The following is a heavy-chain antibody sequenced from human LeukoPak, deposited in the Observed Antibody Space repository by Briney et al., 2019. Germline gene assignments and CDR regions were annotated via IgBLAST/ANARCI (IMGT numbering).Heavy chain of an antibody. CDR3: AKGGYYDSSGYYPLGDV. CDR1: GFTFSSYE. J-gene: IGHJ6*02. Sequence: PGGSLRLSCAASGFTFSSYEMNWVRQAPGKGLEWVSYISSSGSTIYYADSVKGRFTISRDNSKNTLYLQMNSLRAEDTAVYYCAKGGYYDSSGYYPLGDVWGQGTTVTVSS. CDR2: ISSSGSTI. V-gene: IGHV3-48*03. D-gene: IGHD3-22*01.